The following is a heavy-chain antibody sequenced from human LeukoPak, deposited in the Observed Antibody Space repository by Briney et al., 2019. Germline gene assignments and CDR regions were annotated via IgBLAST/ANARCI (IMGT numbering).Heavy chain of an antibody. CDR1: DYSIRSDYY. CDR3: ARCGKDSSGYYHHYMDA. J-gene: IGHJ6*03. D-gene: IGHD6-19*01. Sequence: SETLSLTCAVSDYSIRSDYYWGWIRQPPGKGLEWIGTIYHSGSTYYNPSLKSRVTISVDTSKNQFSLKLSSVTAADTAVYYCARCGKDSSGYYHHYMDAWGKGTTVTVSS. CDR2: IYHSGST. V-gene: IGHV4-38-2*01.